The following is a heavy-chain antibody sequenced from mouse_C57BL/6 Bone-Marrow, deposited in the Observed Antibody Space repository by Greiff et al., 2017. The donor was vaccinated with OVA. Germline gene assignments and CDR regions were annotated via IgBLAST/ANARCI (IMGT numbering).Heavy chain of an antibody. D-gene: IGHD4-1*01. J-gene: IGHJ2*01. CDR2: IYPGDGDT. CDR3: ASKLGRGGGYFDY. Sequence: VQLQQSGAELVKPGASVKISCKASGYAFSSYWMNWVKQRPGKGLEWIGQIYPGDGDTNYNGKFKDKATLTADKSSSTAYMQLSSLTYEDSAVYYCASKLGRGGGYFDYWGQGTTLTVSS. CDR1: GYAFSSYW. V-gene: IGHV1-80*01.